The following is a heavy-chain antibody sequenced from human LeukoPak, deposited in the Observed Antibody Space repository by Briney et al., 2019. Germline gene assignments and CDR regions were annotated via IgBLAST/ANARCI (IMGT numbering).Heavy chain of an antibody. V-gene: IGHV3-23*01. D-gene: IGHD1-1*01. J-gene: IGHJ2*01. CDR2: IGFSGGTT. CDR1: GFTFTSFS. CDR3: ARELISTTWRGNRSYFDL. Sequence: GGSLRLSCAASGFTFTSFSMSWVRQAPGKGLEWVSSIGFSGGTTYYADSVKGRFTISRDSSKNTLYLQMNSLRAEDTAVYYCARELISTTWRGNRSYFDLWGRGTLVTVSS.